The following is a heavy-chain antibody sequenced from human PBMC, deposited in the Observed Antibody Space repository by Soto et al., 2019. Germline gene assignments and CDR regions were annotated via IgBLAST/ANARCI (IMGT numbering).Heavy chain of an antibody. Sequence: QVQLVESGGGVVQPGRSLRLSCAASGFTFSSYGMHWVRQAPGKGLEWVAVISYDGSNKYYADSVKGRFTISRDNSKNTLYLQMNSLRAEDTAVYYCAKDHYDYVWGSYRYYYYGMDVW. D-gene: IGHD3-16*02. CDR2: ISYDGSNK. CDR3: AKDHYDYVWGSYRYYYYGMDV. CDR1: GFTFSSYG. J-gene: IGHJ6*01. V-gene: IGHV3-30*18.